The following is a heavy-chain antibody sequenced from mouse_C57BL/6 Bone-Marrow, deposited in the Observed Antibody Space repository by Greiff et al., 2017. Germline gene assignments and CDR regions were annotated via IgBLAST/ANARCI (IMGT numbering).Heavy chain of an antibody. V-gene: IGHV1-64*01. Sequence: QVQLQQSGAELVKPGASVKLSCKASGYTFTSYWMHWVKQRPGQGLEWIGMIHPNSGSTNYNEKFKSKATLTVDKSSSTAYMQLSSLTSEDSAVYYCAREGNYDYDYAMDYWGQGTSVTVSA. CDR3: AREGNYDYDYAMDY. J-gene: IGHJ4*01. D-gene: IGHD2-4*01. CDR1: GYTFTSYW. CDR2: IHPNSGST.